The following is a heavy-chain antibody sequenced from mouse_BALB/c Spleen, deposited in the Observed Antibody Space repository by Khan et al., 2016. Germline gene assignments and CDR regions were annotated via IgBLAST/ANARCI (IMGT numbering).Heavy chain of an antibody. CDR1: GYTFTNYG. J-gene: IGHJ1*01. D-gene: IGHD1-1*01. V-gene: IGHV9-3-1*01. Sequence: QIQLVQSGPELKKPGKTVKISCKASGYTFTNYGMNWVKQAPGKGLKWMGWINTYSGETTYADDFKGRFAFSLETSANTAYLQINNLKNEDTATYFFARYRYYYGSSRYFDVWGAGTTFTVSS. CDR2: INTYSGET. CDR3: ARYRYYYGSSRYFDV.